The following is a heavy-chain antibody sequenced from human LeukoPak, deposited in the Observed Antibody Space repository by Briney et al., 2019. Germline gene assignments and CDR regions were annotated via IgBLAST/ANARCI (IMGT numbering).Heavy chain of an antibody. J-gene: IGHJ4*02. CDR3: GRGYGSASFFDS. Sequence: KPGESLKISCKTSGYSFTRYWIGWVRQIPGNGLEWMGIMYPADSDTRYSPSLQGQITISADKSNTTAYLQWSSLKASDTAMYYCGRGYGSASFFDSWGQGTLITVTS. V-gene: IGHV5-51*03. CDR1: GYSFTRYW. CDR2: MYPADSDT. D-gene: IGHD3-10*01.